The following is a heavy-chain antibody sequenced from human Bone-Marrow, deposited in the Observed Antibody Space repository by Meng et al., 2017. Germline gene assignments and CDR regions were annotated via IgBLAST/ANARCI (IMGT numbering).Heavy chain of an antibody. CDR2: IIPIFGTA. J-gene: IGHJ3*02. CDR1: GGTFSSYA. Sequence: SLKVSCKASGGTFSSYAISWVRQAPGQGLEWMGGIIPIFGTANYAQKFQGRVTITADKSTSTAYMELSSLRSEDTAVYYCARSLRGYSGYDYIAFDIWGQGTMVTVSS. CDR3: ARSLRGYSGYDYIAFDI. V-gene: IGHV1-69*06. D-gene: IGHD5-12*01.